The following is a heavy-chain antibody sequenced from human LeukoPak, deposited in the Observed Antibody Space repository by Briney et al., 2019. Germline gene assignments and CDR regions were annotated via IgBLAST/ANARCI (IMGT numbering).Heavy chain of an antibody. CDR3: ARASGPFDY. Sequence: PGRSLRLSCAASGFTFSIYGMHWVRQAPGKGLEWVAVIWNDGSNKYYADSVKGRFTIPRDNSKNTLYLQMNSLRAEDMAVYSCARASGPFDYWGQGTLVTVSS. D-gene: IGHD3-10*01. J-gene: IGHJ4*02. CDR2: IWNDGSNK. CDR1: GFTFSIYG. V-gene: IGHV3-33*01.